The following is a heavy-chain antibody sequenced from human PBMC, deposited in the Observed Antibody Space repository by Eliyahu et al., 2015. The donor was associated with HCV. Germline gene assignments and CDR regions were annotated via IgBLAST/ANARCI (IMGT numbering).Heavy chain of an antibody. D-gene: IGHD3-16*01. CDR3: IGSTLMTRDAYFQH. V-gene: IGHV3-66*01. CDR2: IYSGGDT. J-gene: IGHJ1*01. Sequence: EVQLVESGGGLVQPGGSLRLSCAASGFTVSNNYMTWVRQAPERGLEWVSVIYSGGDTYYAASVKGRFTISTDDSKNTLYLQMNSLRADDTAVYYCIGSTLMTRDAYFQHWGQGTVVTVSS. CDR1: GFTVSNNY.